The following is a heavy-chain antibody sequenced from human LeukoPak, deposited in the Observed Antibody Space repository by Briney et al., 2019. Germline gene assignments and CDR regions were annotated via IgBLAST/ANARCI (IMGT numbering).Heavy chain of an antibody. D-gene: IGHD6-6*01. Sequence: PSETLSLTCTVSGGSISSYYWSWIRQPPGKGLEWIGYIYYSGSTNYNPSLKSRVTISVDTSKNQFPLKLSSVTAADTAVYYCARVPSEYSSSSVWGQGTLVTVSS. J-gene: IGHJ4*02. CDR2: IYYSGST. CDR1: GGSISSYY. V-gene: IGHV4-59*01. CDR3: ARVPSEYSSSSV.